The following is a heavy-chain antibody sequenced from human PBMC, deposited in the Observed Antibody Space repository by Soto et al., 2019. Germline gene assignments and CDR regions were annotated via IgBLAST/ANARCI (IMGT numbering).Heavy chain of an antibody. D-gene: IGHD2-2*01. Sequence: QVQLVESGGGVVQPGRSLRLSCAASGFSFNKYGMHWVRQAPGKGLEWVAVIWYDGSNKYYADSVKGRFTISRDNSKNTLYLQMNSLRAEDTAVYYCARGTAMLGDAFDVWGQGTRVTVSS. CDR3: ARGTAMLGDAFDV. CDR2: IWYDGSNK. V-gene: IGHV3-33*01. CDR1: GFSFNKYG. J-gene: IGHJ3*01.